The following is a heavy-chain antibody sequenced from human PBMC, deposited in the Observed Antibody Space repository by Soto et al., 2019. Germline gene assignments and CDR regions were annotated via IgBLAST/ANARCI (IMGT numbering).Heavy chain of an antibody. V-gene: IGHV5-10-1*01. CDR1: GYSFTSYW. CDR3: ARQSKNNWKSRYYYYSMDV. J-gene: IGHJ6*02. CDR2: IDPSDSYT. D-gene: IGHD1-20*01. Sequence: PGESLKISCKGSGYSFTSYWISWVRQMPGKGLEWMGRIDPSDSYTNYSPSFQGHVTISADKSISTAYLQWSSLKASDTAMYYCARQSKNNWKSRYYYYSMDVWGQGTTVTVSS.